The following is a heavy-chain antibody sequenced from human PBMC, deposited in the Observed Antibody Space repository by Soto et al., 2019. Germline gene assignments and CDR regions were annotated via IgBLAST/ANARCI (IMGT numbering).Heavy chain of an antibody. V-gene: IGHV1-8*01. Sequence: ASVKVSCKASGYTFTSYDINWVRQATGQGLEWMGWMNPNSGNTGYAQKFQGRVTMTRNTSISTAYMELSSLRSEDTAVYYCASFRSYCSSTSCYPPLYGMDVWGQGTTVTVSS. CDR2: MNPNSGNT. J-gene: IGHJ6*02. D-gene: IGHD2-2*01. CDR3: ASFRSYCSSTSCYPPLYGMDV. CDR1: GYTFTSYD.